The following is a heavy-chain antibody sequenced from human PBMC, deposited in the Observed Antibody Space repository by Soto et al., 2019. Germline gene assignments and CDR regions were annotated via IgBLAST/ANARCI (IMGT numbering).Heavy chain of an antibody. CDR2: IYYSGST. D-gene: IGHD6-13*01. CDR3: ARVLSSSSRLKGDYYYMDV. J-gene: IGHJ6*03. V-gene: IGHV4-59*01. Sequence: PSETLSLTCTVSGGSISSYYWSWIRQPPGKGLEWIGYIYYSGSTNYNPSLKSRVTISVDTSKNQFSLKLSSVTAADTAVYYCARVLSSSSRLKGDYYYMDVWGKGTTVTVSS. CDR1: GGSISSYY.